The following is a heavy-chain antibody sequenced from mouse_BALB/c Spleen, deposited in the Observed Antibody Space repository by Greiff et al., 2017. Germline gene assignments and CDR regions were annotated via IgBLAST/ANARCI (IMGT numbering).Heavy chain of an antibody. CDR1: GYPFTSYT. Sequence: VQPQQSGAEPARPGASVKMSCKASGYPFTSYTMHRVKPRPGQGLELIGYINPSSGYTNYNQKFKDKATLTADKSSRTAYMQLSSLTSEDSAVYYCARLGYGGTFDDWGEGTTLTVSS. CDR2: INPSSGYT. CDR3: ARLGYGGTFDD. J-gene: IGHJ2*01. V-gene: IGHV1-4*01. D-gene: IGHD2-14*01.